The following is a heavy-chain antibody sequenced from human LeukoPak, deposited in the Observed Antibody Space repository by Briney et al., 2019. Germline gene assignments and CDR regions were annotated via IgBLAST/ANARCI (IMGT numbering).Heavy chain of an antibody. V-gene: IGHV3-21*01. CDR2: ITSSRSYM. CDR3: ARDAGYCSSTSCFYYGMDV. D-gene: IGHD2-2*01. Sequence: GGSLRLSCAASGFTFSSYTMNWVRQAPGKGLEWVSYITSSRSYMYYADSVKGRFTISRDNAKNSLYLQMNSLRAEDTAVYYCARDAGYCSSTSCFYYGMDVWGQGTTVTVSS. CDR1: GFTFSSYT. J-gene: IGHJ6*02.